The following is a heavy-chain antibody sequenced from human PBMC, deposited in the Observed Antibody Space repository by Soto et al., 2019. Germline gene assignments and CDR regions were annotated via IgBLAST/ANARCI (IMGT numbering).Heavy chain of an antibody. V-gene: IGHV1-69*02. J-gene: IGHJ6*02. D-gene: IGHD2-15*01. CDR3: ARPSFSSGGSCYQYYYYGMDV. Sequence: QGQLVQSGAEVKKPVSSVKVSGRASGGTFSSYTISWVRQAPGQGLEWLRRIIPILGIANYAPKFPGSVTITADKSTSTAYMGLISLRSEDPAVYSCARPSFSSGGSCYQYYYYGMDVSGQGTTVTVSS. CDR2: IIPILGIA. CDR1: GGTFSSYT.